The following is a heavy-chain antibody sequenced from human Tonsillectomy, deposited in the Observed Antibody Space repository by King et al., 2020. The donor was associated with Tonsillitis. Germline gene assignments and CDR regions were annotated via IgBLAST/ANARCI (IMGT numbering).Heavy chain of an antibody. V-gene: IGHV3-23*04. Sequence: VQLVESGGGLVQPGGSLRLSCAASGFTFSNYAINWVRQAPGKGLEWVSGISDSGGHTSYADSVKGRITISRDNSKSTLYLQMTSLRVEDTAVYYCAMEYYYGSGADAFDIWGQGTMVTVSS. J-gene: IGHJ3*02. CDR3: AMEYYYGSGADAFDI. CDR1: GFTFSNYA. D-gene: IGHD3-10*01. CDR2: ISDSGGHT.